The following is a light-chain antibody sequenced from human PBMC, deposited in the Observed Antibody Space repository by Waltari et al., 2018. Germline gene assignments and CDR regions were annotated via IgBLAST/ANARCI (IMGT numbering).Light chain of an antibody. CDR2: EAS. Sequence: EVVLTQSPATLSLSPGERATLSCRASQSVYNFLAWYQQKPGQAPRLLIYEASQRATGIPARFSGSGSGTDFTLTISNLEPEDVAVYCCQQRANWPPLTFGGVTKVEIK. J-gene: IGKJ4*01. CDR1: QSVYNF. V-gene: IGKV3-11*01. CDR3: QQRANWPPLT.